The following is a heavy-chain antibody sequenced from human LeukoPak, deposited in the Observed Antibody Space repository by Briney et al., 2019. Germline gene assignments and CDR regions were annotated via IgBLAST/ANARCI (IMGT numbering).Heavy chain of an antibody. CDR2: IYTSGST. V-gene: IGHV4-61*02. D-gene: IGHD4-17*01. CDR3: ARGGTVNFDY. Sequence: PSQTLSLTCTVSGGSISSGSYYWSWIRQPAGKGLEWIGRIYTSGSTNYNPSLKSRVTISVDTSKNQFSLKLSSVTAADTAVYYCARGGTVNFDYWGQGTLVTVSS. CDR1: GGSISSGSYY. J-gene: IGHJ4*02.